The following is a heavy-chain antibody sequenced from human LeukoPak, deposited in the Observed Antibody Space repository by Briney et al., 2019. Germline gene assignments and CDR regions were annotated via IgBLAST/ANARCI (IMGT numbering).Heavy chain of an antibody. CDR3: ARGSRGYSYG. CDR2: MYSSGNS. D-gene: IGHD5-18*01. J-gene: IGHJ4*02. Sequence: KPSKTLSLTCTVSGGSISGYYWSWIRQTPGKGLEWIGYMYSSGNSNYNPSLKSRVTISVDTSKNQFSLKLSSVTAADTAVYYCARGSRGYSYGWGQGTLVTVSS. V-gene: IGHV4-59*01. CDR1: GGSISGYY.